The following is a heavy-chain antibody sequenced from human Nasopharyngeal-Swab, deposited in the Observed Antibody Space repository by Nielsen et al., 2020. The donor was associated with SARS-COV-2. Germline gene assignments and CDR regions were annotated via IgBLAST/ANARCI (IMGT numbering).Heavy chain of an antibody. J-gene: IGHJ4*02. CDR3: ARDLEGAEASDY. D-gene: IGHD1-1*01. V-gene: IGHV1-69*13. CDR1: GGPFSTNA. Sequence: SVKVSCKVSGGPFSTNAISWVRQAPGQGPEWMGGILPIVGTPNYSQKFQGRVTITADELTRTAYMELSILTSEDTAVYYCARDLEGAEASDYWGQGTLLTVSS. CDR2: ILPIVGTP.